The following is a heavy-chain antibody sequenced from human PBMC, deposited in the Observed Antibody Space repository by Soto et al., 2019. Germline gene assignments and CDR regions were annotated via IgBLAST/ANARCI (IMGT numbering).Heavy chain of an antibody. CDR3: ASGSGAHDY. Sequence: DVPLVESGGDLVQPGGSLRLSCVASGFTFSIHTMNWVRQAPGKGLEWVSYISSSGTTMDYADSVKGRFTISRDNAKNSLDLQMNSLRDEDTAVYYCASGSGAHDYWGQGTLVTVSS. V-gene: IGHV3-48*02. J-gene: IGHJ4*02. CDR1: GFTFSIHT. CDR2: ISSSGTTM. D-gene: IGHD1-26*01.